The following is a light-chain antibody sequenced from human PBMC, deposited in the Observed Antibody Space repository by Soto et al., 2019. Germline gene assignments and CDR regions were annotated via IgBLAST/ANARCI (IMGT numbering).Light chain of an antibody. CDR1: QSVTNS. J-gene: IGKJ4*01. Sequence: DIVLTQSPATLSLSPGERATFSCRASQSVTNSLAWYQQKPGQAPRLLVYDASNRATGIPTRFSGSGSGTDFTLTISNLEPEDFGVYYCQQHISWPLTVGGQTKVDIK. V-gene: IGKV3-11*01. CDR3: QQHISWPLT. CDR2: DAS.